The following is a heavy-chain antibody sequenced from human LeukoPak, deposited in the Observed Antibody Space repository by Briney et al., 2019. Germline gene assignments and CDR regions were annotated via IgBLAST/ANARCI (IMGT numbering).Heavy chain of an antibody. CDR1: GYTFTGYY. CDR3: ARGSLRYSSSWHPPYYFDY. D-gene: IGHD6-13*01. Sequence: GASVKVSCKASGYTFTGYYMHWARQAPGQGLEWMGWINPNSGGTNYAQKFQGRVTMTRDTSISTAYMELSRLRSDDTAVYYCARGSLRYSSSWHPPYYFDYWGQGTLVTVSS. CDR2: INPNSGGT. V-gene: IGHV1-2*02. J-gene: IGHJ4*02.